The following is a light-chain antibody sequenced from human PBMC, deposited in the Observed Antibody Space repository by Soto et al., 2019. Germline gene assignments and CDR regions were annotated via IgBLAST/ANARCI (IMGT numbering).Light chain of an antibody. Sequence: EIVLTQSPATLSLSPGERATLSCRASQNVANYLDWYQQKPGQAPRLLIYGASTRATGIPARFSGSGSGTDFTLTISSLEPEDFAVYYCQQRSNWPITFGQGTRLEIK. V-gene: IGKV3-11*01. J-gene: IGKJ5*01. CDR1: QNVANY. CDR2: GAS. CDR3: QQRSNWPIT.